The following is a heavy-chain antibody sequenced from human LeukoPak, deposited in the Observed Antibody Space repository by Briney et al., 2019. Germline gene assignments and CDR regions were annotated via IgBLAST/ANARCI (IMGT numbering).Heavy chain of an antibody. CDR3: ARGGYGSGSYRPDY. CDR2: IWYDGSNK. Sequence: GGSLRLSCAASGFTFSTYWMSWVRQAPGKGLEWVAVIWYDGSNKYYADSVKGRFTISRDNSKNTLYLQMNSLRAEDTAVYYCARGGYGSGSYRPDYWGQGTLVTVSS. CDR1: GFTFSTYW. J-gene: IGHJ4*02. D-gene: IGHD3-10*01. V-gene: IGHV3-33*08.